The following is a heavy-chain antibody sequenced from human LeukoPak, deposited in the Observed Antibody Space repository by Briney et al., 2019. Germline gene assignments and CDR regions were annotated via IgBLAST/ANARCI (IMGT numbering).Heavy chain of an antibody. CDR2: ISSSSSYI. J-gene: IGHJ4*02. Sequence: PGGSLRLSWPADTFTFSSYSMNWVRQAPGKGLEWVSSISSSSSYIHYADSVKGRFTISRDNAKNSLYLQMNSLRAEDTAVYYCARASSSSGYYFDYWGQGTLVTVSS. CDR3: ARASSSSGYYFDY. V-gene: IGHV3-21*01. D-gene: IGHD6-6*01. CDR1: TFTFSSYS.